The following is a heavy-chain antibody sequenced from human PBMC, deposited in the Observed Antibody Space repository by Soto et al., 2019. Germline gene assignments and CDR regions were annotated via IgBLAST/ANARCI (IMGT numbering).Heavy chain of an antibody. CDR1: GYTFTSYG. CDR2: ISAYNGNT. V-gene: IGHV1-18*01. CDR3: ARAVVVVTEVWFDR. J-gene: IGHJ5*02. Sequence: QVQLVQSGAEVKKPGASVKVSCKASGYTFTSYGISWVRQAPGPGLEWMGWISAYNGNTNYAQKRQGRVTKTTDTSTSTAYMELRSLRSDDTVVYYCARAVVVVTEVWFDRWGQGTLVTVSS. D-gene: IGHD2-21*02.